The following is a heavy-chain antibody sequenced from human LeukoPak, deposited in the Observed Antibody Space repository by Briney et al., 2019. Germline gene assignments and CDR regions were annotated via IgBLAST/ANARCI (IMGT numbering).Heavy chain of an antibody. V-gene: IGHV1-18*01. D-gene: IGHD6-13*01. CDR3: AAATPGGANYYGMDV. CDR2: ISAYNGNT. J-gene: IGHJ6*02. CDR1: GYTFTSYG. Sequence: ASVKVSCKASGYTFTSYGISWVRQAPGQGLEWMGWISAYNGNTNYAQKLQGRVTMTTDTSTSTAYMELRSLRSDDTAVYYCAAATPGGANYYGMDVWGQGTTVTVSS.